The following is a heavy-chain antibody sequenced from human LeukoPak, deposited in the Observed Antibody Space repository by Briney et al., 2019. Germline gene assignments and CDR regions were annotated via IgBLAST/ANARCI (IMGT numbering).Heavy chain of an antibody. J-gene: IGHJ4*02. D-gene: IGHD3-10*01. CDR3: AREAPAGSYDY. CDR2: TSQNGDNI. Sequence: PGGSLRLSCEVSGLTFSDYPMHWVRQAPGKGLESVSATSQNGDNIYYAYSVKGRFTISRDNSKNTLYLQMGSLRPEDMAVYYCAREAPAGSYDYWGQGTLITVSS. V-gene: IGHV3-64*01. CDR1: GLTFSDYP.